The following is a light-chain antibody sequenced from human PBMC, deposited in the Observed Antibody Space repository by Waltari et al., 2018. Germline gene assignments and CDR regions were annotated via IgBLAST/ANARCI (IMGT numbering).Light chain of an antibody. V-gene: IGLV10-54*04. J-gene: IGLJ3*02. CDR2: RNS. CDR1: RNNVGDQG. Sequence: QAGLTQPPSVSKGLGQTATLSCTGNRNNVGDQGTAWLQQHQGHPPKLLSFRNSNRPSGISAKFSTSRSGNTASLTITGLQPEDEADYYCSAWDRSLSAWVFGGGTKLTVL. CDR3: SAWDRSLSAWV.